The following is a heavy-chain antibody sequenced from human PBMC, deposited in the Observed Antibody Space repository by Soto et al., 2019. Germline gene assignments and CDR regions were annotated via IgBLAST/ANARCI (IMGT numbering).Heavy chain of an antibody. J-gene: IGHJ4*01. CDR3: ATGFWSGPIAHYFDY. V-gene: IGHV1-69*06. Sequence: QVHLVQSGAEVKKPGSSVKVSCKASGGSFSTYAINWLRQAPGQGLEWMGGSIPLFGTENYAQNFQDRFTFTADKSTTTASMEVRSLTSEDTAVYYCATGFWSGPIAHYFDYWGQGTLVTVSS. CDR1: GGSFSTYA. D-gene: IGHD3-3*01. CDR2: SIPLFGTE.